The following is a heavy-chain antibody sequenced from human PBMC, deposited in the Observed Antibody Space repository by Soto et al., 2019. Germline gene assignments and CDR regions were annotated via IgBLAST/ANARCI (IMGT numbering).Heavy chain of an antibody. Sequence: QVQLVQSGAEVKKPGSSVKVSCKASGGIFNRYSVSWVRQAPGQGLEWMGRIIPLFGIPNYAQKFQGRVMITADKSTNTAYMEVNGLRSEDTALYYCATFYGWDCTTTTCYGDFDYWGQGTLVTVTS. J-gene: IGHJ4*02. D-gene: IGHD2-2*01. V-gene: IGHV1-69*02. CDR1: GGIFNRYS. CDR3: ATFYGWDCTTTTCYGDFDY. CDR2: IIPLFGIP.